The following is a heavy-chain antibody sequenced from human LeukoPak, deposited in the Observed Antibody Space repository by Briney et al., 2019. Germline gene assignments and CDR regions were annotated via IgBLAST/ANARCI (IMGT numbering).Heavy chain of an antibody. D-gene: IGHD3-3*01. CDR2: ISGSGGST. CDR3: AKDLGDFWSGYSYFDY. J-gene: IGHJ4*02. Sequence: GGSLRLSCAASGFTFSSYAMSWVRQAPGKGLEWVSAISGSGGSTYYAGSVKGRFTISRDNSKNTLYLQMNSLRAEDTAAYYCAKDLGDFWSGYSYFDYWGQGTLVTVSS. V-gene: IGHV3-23*01. CDR1: GFTFSSYA.